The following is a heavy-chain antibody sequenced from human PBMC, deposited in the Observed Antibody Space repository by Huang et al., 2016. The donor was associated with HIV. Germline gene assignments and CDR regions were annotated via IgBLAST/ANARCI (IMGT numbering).Heavy chain of an antibody. V-gene: IGHV4-34*01. CDR3: ARGRGTSWSFFDT. D-gene: IGHD2-2*01. CDR1: GDSLSGFF. CDR2: ITQSGRT. Sequence: QVRLDQWGAGLLKPSETLTLTCAVYGDSLSGFFWSWIRQSPGRGLEWIGEITQSGRTNDNPSLKSRVTIAIDTSKKQFSLKLKSVTADDTSTYYCARGRGTSWSFFDTWGQGSFVTVSS. J-gene: IGHJ5*02.